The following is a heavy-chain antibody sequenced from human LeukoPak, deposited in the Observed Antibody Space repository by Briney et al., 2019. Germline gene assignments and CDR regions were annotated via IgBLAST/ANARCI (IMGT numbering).Heavy chain of an antibody. CDR2: IWYDGSNK. CDR3: ARGGYYDSSSYYSYFDY. CDR1: GFTFSTYG. Sequence: GGSLRPSCAASGFTFSTYGMHWVRQAPGKGLEWVAVIWYDGSNKYYADSVKGRFTISRDNSKNTLYLQMNSLRAEDTAVYYCARGGYYDSSSYYSYFDYWGQGTLVTVSS. V-gene: IGHV3-33*01. D-gene: IGHD3-22*01. J-gene: IGHJ4*02.